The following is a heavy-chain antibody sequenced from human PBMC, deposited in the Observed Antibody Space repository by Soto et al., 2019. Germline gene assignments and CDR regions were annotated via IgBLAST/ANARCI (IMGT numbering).Heavy chain of an antibody. CDR2: IDGVGAGT. CDR1: VFTFTNYW. Sequence: EVQLVQSGGVSVQPGGSLRLSCAASVFTFTNYWMHWVRQVPGKGLVWVSRIDGVGAGTGYSDSVRGRFTISRDNADNMLYLQINSLGAEDTAVYYCTTGFEYWGQGTLVTVSS. J-gene: IGHJ4*02. V-gene: IGHV3-74*01. CDR3: TTGFEY.